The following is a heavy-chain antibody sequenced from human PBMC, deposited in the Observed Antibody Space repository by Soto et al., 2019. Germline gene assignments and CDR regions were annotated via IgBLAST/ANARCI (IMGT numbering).Heavy chain of an antibody. CDR1: GFTFSSYA. Sequence: AGGSLRLSCAASGFTFSSYAMTWVRQAPGKGLEWVSANSGSGVSTYYADSVKGRFTISRDNAKNTLYLQMNSLRAEDTAIYVCIRVRPGPQHYFDYWDQGHMVPVSS. D-gene: IGHD3-10*01. J-gene: IGHJ4*02. V-gene: IGHV3-23*01. CDR3: IRVRPGPQHYFDY. CDR2: NSGSGVST.